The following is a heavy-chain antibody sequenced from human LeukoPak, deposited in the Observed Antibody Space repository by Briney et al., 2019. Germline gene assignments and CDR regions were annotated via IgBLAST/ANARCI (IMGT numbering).Heavy chain of an antibody. CDR1: GYTLTELS. D-gene: IGHD3-10*01. CDR3: ATWGPGGSGNYSTGYY. Sequence: ASVKVSCKVSGYTLTELSMHWVRQAPGKGLEWMGGLDPEDGETIYAQKFQGRVTMTEDTSTDTAYMELSSLRSEDTAVYYCATWGPGGSGNYSTGYYLGQGTLVTVSS. V-gene: IGHV1-24*01. CDR2: LDPEDGET. J-gene: IGHJ4*02.